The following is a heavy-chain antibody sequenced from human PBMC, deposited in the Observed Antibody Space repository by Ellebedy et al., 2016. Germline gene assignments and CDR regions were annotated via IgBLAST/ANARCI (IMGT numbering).Heavy chain of an antibody. CDR2: IYSGGST. V-gene: IGHV3-53*01. CDR3: ARDLRFLEWSYYYGMDV. CDR1: GFTVSSNY. Sequence: GESLKISFAASGFTVSSNYMSWVRQAPGKGLEWVSVIYSGGSTYYADSVKGRFTISRDNSKTTLYLQMNSLRAEDTAVYYCARDLRFLEWSYYYGMDVWGQGTTVTVSS. J-gene: IGHJ6*02. D-gene: IGHD3-3*01.